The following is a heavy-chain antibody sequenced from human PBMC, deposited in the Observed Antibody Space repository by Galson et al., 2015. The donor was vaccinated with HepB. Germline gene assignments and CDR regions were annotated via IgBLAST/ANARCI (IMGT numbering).Heavy chain of an antibody. D-gene: IGHD2-21*01. Sequence: SLRLSCAASGFALSSHAMTWVRQAPGKGPEWVSSISGSGIRTHYADSVKGRFTISRDNFKNTVYLQLNSLRVEDTAVYYRAKNLGKGEDGVCYCHLDCWGQGTLVTVSS. J-gene: IGHJ4*02. CDR3: AKNLGKGEDGVCYCHLDC. V-gene: IGHV3-23*01. CDR2: ISGSGIRT. CDR1: GFALSSHA.